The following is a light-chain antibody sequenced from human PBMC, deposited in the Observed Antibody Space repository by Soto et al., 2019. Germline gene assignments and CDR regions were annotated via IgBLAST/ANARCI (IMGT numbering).Light chain of an antibody. Sequence: EIVLTQSPATLSLSPGERATLSCRAVQTVTTSLAWYQQKPGQAPRLLIYDASNRATGIPARFSGSGSGPDFTLTISSLEPEDFAVYYCQQRINWPYTWAFGQGTKVEIK. CDR2: DAS. CDR1: QTVTTS. V-gene: IGKV3-11*01. CDR3: QQRINWPYTWA. J-gene: IGKJ1*01.